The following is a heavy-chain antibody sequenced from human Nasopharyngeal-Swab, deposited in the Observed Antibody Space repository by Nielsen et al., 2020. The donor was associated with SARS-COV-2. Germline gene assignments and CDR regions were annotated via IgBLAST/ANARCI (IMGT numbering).Heavy chain of an antibody. D-gene: IGHD6-13*01. Sequence: ASVKVSRKASGYTFTSYAMHWVRQALGQGLEWMGWINAGNGNTKFSQKFQGRVTITRDTSASTAYMELSSLRSEDTAVYYCARTRLAALYYFDYWGQGTLVTVSS. J-gene: IGHJ4*02. CDR3: ARTRLAALYYFDY. CDR2: INAGNGNT. CDR1: GYTFTSYA. V-gene: IGHV1-3*01.